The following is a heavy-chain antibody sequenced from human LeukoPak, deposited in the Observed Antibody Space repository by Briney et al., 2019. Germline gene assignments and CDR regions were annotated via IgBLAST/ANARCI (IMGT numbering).Heavy chain of an antibody. CDR2: IYYTEST. Sequence: SETLSLTCTVSGGSISNGDYYWSWIRQPPGKGLEWIGYIYYTESTDYNPSLKSRVTISVDTSKDQFSLKLSSVTAADTAVYYCARPYYYDSRIDPWGQGILVTVSS. CDR3: ARPYYYDSRIDP. CDR1: GGSISNGDYY. V-gene: IGHV4-30-4*01. J-gene: IGHJ5*02. D-gene: IGHD3-22*01.